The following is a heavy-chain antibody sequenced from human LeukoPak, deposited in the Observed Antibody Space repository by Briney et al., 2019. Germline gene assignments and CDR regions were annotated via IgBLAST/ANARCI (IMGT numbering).Heavy chain of an antibody. CDR3: TTAGYDYVWGSYRYTFDY. V-gene: IGHV3-15*01. J-gene: IGHJ4*02. CDR2: IKSKTGGGTT. D-gene: IGHD3-16*02. CDR1: GFTFSNAW. Sequence: GGSLRLSCAASGFTFSNAWMSWVRQAPGKGLEWVGRIKSKTGGGTTDYAAPVKGRFTISRDDSKNTLYLQMNSLKTEDTAVYYCTTAGYDYVWGSYRYTFDYWGQGTLVTVSS.